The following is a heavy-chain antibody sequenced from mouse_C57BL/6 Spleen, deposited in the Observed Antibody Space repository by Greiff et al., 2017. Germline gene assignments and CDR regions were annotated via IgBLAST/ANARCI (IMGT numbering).Heavy chain of an antibody. CDR2: IYPGSGST. D-gene: IGHD1-1*01. V-gene: IGHV1-55*01. CDR1: GYTFTSYW. J-gene: IGHJ3*01. Sequence: QVQLQQPGAELVKPGASVKLSCKASGYTFTSYWITWVKQRPGQGLEWIGDIYPGSGSTNYNEKFKSKATLTVDTSSSTAYMQLSSLTSEDSAVYNCARSGYCGSSPWFAYWGQGTLVTVSA. CDR3: ARSGYCGSSPWFAY.